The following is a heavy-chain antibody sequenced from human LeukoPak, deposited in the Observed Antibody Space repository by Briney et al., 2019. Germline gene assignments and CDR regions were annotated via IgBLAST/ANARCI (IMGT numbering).Heavy chain of an antibody. CDR1: GFTFSSYA. CDR3: ARDNEPYSSGLDY. J-gene: IGHJ4*02. V-gene: IGHV3-30-3*01. D-gene: IGHD6-19*01. CDR2: ISYDGSNK. Sequence: GGSLTLSCAASGFTFSSYAMHWVRQAPGKGLEWVAVISYDGSNKYYADSVKGRFTISRDNSKNTLYLQMNSLRAEDTAVYYCARDNEPYSSGLDYWGQGTLVTVSS.